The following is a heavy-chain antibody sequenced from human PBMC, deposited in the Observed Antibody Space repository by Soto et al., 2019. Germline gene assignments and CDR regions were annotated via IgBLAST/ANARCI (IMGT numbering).Heavy chain of an antibody. CDR3: ARLWDLPSPFDY. D-gene: IGHD1-26*01. Sequence: QVQLVQSAAEAKKPGASVKVSCKASGYSFTSYGISWVRQAPGQGLEWMGWISGYNYNTKYAQKFQGRVTMTTDTFTSTAYMELRSLTSDDTAVYYCARLWDLPSPFDYWGQGTLVTVSS. CDR2: ISGYNYNT. CDR1: GYSFTSYG. V-gene: IGHV1-18*01. J-gene: IGHJ4*02.